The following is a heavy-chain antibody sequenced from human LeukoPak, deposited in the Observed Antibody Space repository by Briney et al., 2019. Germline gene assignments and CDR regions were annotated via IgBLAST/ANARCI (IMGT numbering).Heavy chain of an antibody. CDR2: INTDGSST. J-gene: IGHJ6*03. D-gene: IGHD5-12*01. Sequence: GGSLRLSCAASGFTFSSYWMHWVRQAPGKGLVWVSRINTDGSSTSYADSVKGRFTISRDNAKNTLYLQMNSLRAEDTAVYYCARGARGYYYYTDVWGKGTTVTVSS. CDR1: GFTFSSYW. CDR3: ARGARGYYYYTDV. V-gene: IGHV3-74*01.